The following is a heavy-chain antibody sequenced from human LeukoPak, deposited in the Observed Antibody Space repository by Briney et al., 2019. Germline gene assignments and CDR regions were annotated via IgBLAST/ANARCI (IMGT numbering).Heavy chain of an antibody. Sequence: GASVKVSCKASGYTFTSYYMHWVRQAPGQGLEWMGIINPSGGSTSYAQKFQGRVTMTEDTSTDTAYMELSSLRSEDTAVYYCATGGAQQLWLPQAFDYWGQGTLVTVSS. V-gene: IGHV1-46*01. CDR1: GYTFTSYY. CDR2: INPSGGST. D-gene: IGHD5-18*01. J-gene: IGHJ4*02. CDR3: ATGGAQQLWLPQAFDY.